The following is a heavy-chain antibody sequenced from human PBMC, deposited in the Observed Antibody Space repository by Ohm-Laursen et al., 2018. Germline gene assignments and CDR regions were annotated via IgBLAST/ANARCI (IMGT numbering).Heavy chain of an antibody. J-gene: IGHJ1*01. CDR2: ISSGGSTI. V-gene: IGHV3-48*03. CDR1: GFTFSSYE. CDR3: ARVSNYPRKDFQH. Sequence: SLRLSCAAPGFTFSSYEMNWVRQAPGKGLEWVSYISSGGSTIYYADSVKGRFTISRDNARNSLYLQMNSLRADDTAVYYCARVSNYPRKDFQHWGQGTLVTASS. D-gene: IGHD4/OR15-4a*01.